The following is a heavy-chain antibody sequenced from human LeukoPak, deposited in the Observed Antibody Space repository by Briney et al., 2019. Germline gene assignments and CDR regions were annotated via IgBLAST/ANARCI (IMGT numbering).Heavy chain of an antibody. CDR2: IFSNDEK. D-gene: IGHD2-15*01. J-gene: IGHJ4*02. Sequence: ETLSLTCTVSGGSISSSSYYWGWIRQPPGKALEWLAHIFSNDEKSYSTSLKSRLTISKDTSKSQVVLTMTNMDPVDTATYYCARTPREFGYCSGGSCYLDYWGQGTLVTVSS. V-gene: IGHV2-26*01. CDR3: ARTPREFGYCSGGSCYLDY. CDR1: GGSISSSSYY.